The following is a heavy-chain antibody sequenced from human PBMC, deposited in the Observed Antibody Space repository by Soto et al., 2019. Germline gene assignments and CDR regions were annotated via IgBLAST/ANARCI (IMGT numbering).Heavy chain of an antibody. CDR2: ISGSGGST. V-gene: IGHV3-23*01. D-gene: IGHD1-26*01. J-gene: IGHJ6*02. CDR3: AKDSGSHYYYYAMDV. Sequence: EEQLLESGGGLVQPGGSLRLPCAASGFTFSSYAMSWVRQAPGKGLEWVSGISGSGGSTYYADSVKGRFTISRDNSKNMVFLQMNSLRAEDTAVYYCAKDSGSHYYYYAMDVWGQGTTVTVSS. CDR1: GFTFSSYA.